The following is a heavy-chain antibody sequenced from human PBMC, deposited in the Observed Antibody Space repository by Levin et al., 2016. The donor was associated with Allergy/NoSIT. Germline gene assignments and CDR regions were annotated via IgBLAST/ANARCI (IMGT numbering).Heavy chain of an antibody. CDR2: ISANNGNT. J-gene: IGHJ4*02. D-gene: IGHD1-26*01. CDR3: ARDPEWERYFDS. V-gene: IGHV1-18*01. Sequence: WVRQAPGQGLEWMGWISANNGNTMYAQKLQGRVTMTTDTSTSTAYMELRSLRSDDTAVYYCARDPEWERYFDSWGQGTLVTVSS.